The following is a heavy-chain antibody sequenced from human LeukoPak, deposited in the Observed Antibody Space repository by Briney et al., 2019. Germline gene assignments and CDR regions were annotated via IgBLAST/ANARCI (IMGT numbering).Heavy chain of an antibody. CDR2: ISGYNGKA. CDR3: ARDHPTAHSSSWWTPSAFDI. Sequence: ASVKVSCKASGYTFTSYGISWVRQAPGQGLEWMGWISGYNGKAKYAQKLQGRVTMTTDTSTSTAYMELSSLRSEDTAVYYCARDHPTAHSSSWWTPSAFDIWGQGTMVTVSS. CDR1: GYTFTSYG. D-gene: IGHD6-13*01. V-gene: IGHV1-18*01. J-gene: IGHJ3*02.